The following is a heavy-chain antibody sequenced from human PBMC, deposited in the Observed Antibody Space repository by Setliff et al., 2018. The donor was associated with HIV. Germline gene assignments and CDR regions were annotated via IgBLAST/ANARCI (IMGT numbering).Heavy chain of an antibody. CDR2: IHSSGNT. V-gene: IGHV4-4*07. CDR1: NGSISGYY. CDR3: ARHSPSDY. J-gene: IGHJ4*02. Sequence: SETLSLTCTVSNGSISGYYWSWIRQPAGKGLEWIGRIHSSGNTSYNPSLKSRVTISVDTSKNQFSLKLSSVTAADTAVYYCARHSPSDYWGQGTLVTVSS.